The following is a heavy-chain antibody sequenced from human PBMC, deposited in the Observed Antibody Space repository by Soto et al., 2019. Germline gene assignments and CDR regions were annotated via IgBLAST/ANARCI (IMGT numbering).Heavy chain of an antibody. J-gene: IGHJ4*02. CDR1: GFTFSNAW. V-gene: IGHV3-15*01. Sequence: GGSLRLSCAASGFTFSNAWMSWVRQAPGKGPEWVGRIKSKYDGGATDYAAPVKGRFTISRDDSKTTLYLQMNSLKTEDTAVYYCGTDFPPPSEVDYWGQGTLVTVS. CDR3: GTDFPPPSEVDY. CDR2: IKSKYDGGAT.